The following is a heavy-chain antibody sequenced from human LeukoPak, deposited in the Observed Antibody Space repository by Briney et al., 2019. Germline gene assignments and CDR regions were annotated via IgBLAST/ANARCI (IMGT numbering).Heavy chain of an antibody. CDR1: GGSISSSSYY. Sequence: ETLSLTCTVSGGSISSSSYYWGWIRQPPGKGLEWVSSIRGSGDSTYYADSVKGRFTISRDNSKSTLFLQMNSLRVEDTAVYYCAKDPFAFRLGAFDSWGQGTMVTVSS. J-gene: IGHJ3*01. CDR3: AKDPFAFRLGAFDS. CDR2: IRGSGDST. V-gene: IGHV3-23*01. D-gene: IGHD3-16*01.